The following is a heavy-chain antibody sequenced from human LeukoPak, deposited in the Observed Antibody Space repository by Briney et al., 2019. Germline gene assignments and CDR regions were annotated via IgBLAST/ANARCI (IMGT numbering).Heavy chain of an antibody. Sequence: PGGSLRLSCAASGFNFNTYWMSWVRQAPGRGLEWVANIKQDGSAKFYVDSLKGRFTISRDNAKNSLFLQMNSLRVEDTAVYYCAREGDGYNSPIDYWGQGTQVTVSS. J-gene: IGHJ4*02. CDR1: GFNFNTYW. D-gene: IGHD5-24*01. CDR3: AREGDGYNSPIDY. CDR2: IKQDGSAK. V-gene: IGHV3-7*01.